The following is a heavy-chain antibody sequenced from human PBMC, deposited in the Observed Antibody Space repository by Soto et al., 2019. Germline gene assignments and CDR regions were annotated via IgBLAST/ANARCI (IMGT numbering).Heavy chain of an antibody. CDR1: GFTFSDYY. CDR3: ARGSSGWNFDY. CDR2: ISSSSSYT. Sequence: GGSLRLSCAASGFTFSDYYMSWIRQAPGKGLEWVSYISSSSSYTNYADSVKGRFTISRDNAKNSLYLQMNSLRAEDTAVYYCARGSSGWNFDYWGQGTLVTVSS. J-gene: IGHJ4*02. V-gene: IGHV3-11*06. D-gene: IGHD6-19*01.